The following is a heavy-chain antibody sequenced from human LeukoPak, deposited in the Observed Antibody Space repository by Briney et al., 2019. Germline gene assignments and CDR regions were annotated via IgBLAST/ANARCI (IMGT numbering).Heavy chain of an antibody. CDR1: GGSISSYY. V-gene: IGHV4-59*01. D-gene: IGHD3-10*01. CDR2: IHYSGST. Sequence: SETLSLTCTVSGGSISSYYWSWIRQPPGKGLEWIGYIHYSGSTNYNPSLKSRVTISVDTSKNQFSLKLSSVTAADTAVYYCAREAVGGSGSYSVDPWGQGTLVTVSS. CDR3: AREAVGGSGSYSVDP. J-gene: IGHJ5*02.